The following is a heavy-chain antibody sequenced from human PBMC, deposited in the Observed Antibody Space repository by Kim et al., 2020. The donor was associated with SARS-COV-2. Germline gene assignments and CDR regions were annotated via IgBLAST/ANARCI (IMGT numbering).Heavy chain of an antibody. CDR2: SYYSGST. J-gene: IGHJ6*03. Sequence: SETLSLTCTVSGGSISSSSYYWGWIRQTPGKGLEWIVSSYYSGSTYYNPSLKSRVTISVDTSKNQFSLKLSSVTAADTAVYYCARQGGYWTIFGVVTNPLLAYYSMDGWGKRTTVTVSS. D-gene: IGHD3-3*01. CDR3: ARQGGYWTIFGVVTNPLLAYYSMDG. V-gene: IGHV4-39*01. CDR1: GGSISSSSYY.